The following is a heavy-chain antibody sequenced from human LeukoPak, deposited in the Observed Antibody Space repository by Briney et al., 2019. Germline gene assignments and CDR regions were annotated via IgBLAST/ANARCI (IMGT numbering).Heavy chain of an antibody. CDR1: GLTFSTYD. J-gene: IGHJ6*02. CDR3: ARGRKYSGSPWSWGPKQQHYYFGMDV. D-gene: IGHD1-26*01. Sequence: GGSLRLSCAGSGLTFSTYDMHWVPEAPGKGLEWVALFSYYEFKKSYIDSVKGRFTVPIDTSRSTLYLQMGSLRSDDTAVYYCARGRKYSGSPWSWGPKQQHYYFGMDVWGQGTTVTVSS. V-gene: IGHV3-30*03. CDR2: FSYYEFKK.